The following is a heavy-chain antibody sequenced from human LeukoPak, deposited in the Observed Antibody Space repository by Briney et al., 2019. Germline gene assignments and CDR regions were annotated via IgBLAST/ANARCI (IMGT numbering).Heavy chain of an antibody. V-gene: IGHV3-30-3*01. Sequence: GGSLRLSCSASGFSFRDYAIHWVRQAPGKGLEWVTAISFDGSDKYYAGSVNGRFTISRDNSKTTLYLQMNSLTAEDTAVYFCARGWTSSWFVAWFDHWGQGTLVTVSS. D-gene: IGHD3-10*01. J-gene: IGHJ5*02. CDR1: GFSFRDYA. CDR2: ISFDGSDK. CDR3: ARGWTSSWFVAWFDH.